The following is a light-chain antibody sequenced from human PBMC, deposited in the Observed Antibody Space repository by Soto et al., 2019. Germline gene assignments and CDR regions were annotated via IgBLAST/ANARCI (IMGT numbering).Light chain of an antibody. CDR3: TSYVGNDIWV. V-gene: IGLV2-8*01. J-gene: IGLJ3*02. CDR2: DVT. Sequence: QSALTQPPSASGSPGKSVTISCTGTSSDVGAYKYVSWYQQYPGKSNKLMIYDVTKRPSGVPDRFSGSKSGNTASLPVSGLQAEDEADYYCTSYVGNDIWVFGGGTKLTVL. CDR1: SSDVGAYKY.